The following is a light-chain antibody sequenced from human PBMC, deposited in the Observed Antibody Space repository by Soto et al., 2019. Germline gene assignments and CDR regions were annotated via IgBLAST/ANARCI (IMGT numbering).Light chain of an antibody. V-gene: IGLV2-11*01. Sequence: QSALTQPRAVSGSPGQSVTISCTGTSGDVGGYNYVSCYQQHPGKAPKLMIYDVSKRPSGVPDRFSGSRSGNTASLTISGLQAEDEADYYCCSYAGSSTVVFGTGTKVTVL. CDR3: CSYAGSSTVV. CDR1: SGDVGGYNY. J-gene: IGLJ1*01. CDR2: DVS.